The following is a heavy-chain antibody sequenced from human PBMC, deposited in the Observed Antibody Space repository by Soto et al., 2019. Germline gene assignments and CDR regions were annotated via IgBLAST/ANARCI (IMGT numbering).Heavy chain of an antibody. J-gene: IGHJ4*02. CDR1: GFTVSSNY. D-gene: IGHD1-26*01. CDR3: ARVVSGGSYYYGY. V-gene: IGHV3-53*02. Sequence: EVQLVETGGGLIQPGGSLRLSCAASGFTVSSNYMSWVRQAPGKGLEWVSVIYSGGSTYYADSVKGRFTISRDNSKNTLYLQMNSLRAEDTAVYYCARVVSGGSYYYGYWGQGTLVTVSS. CDR2: IYSGGST.